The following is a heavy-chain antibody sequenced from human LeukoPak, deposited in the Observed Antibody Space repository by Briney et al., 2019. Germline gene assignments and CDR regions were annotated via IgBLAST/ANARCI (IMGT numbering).Heavy chain of an antibody. V-gene: IGHV1-18*04. Sequence: ASVKVSCKASGYTFTSYGISWVRQAPGQGLEWMGWISAYNDNTNYAQKFQGRVTITADKSTSTAYMELSSLRSEDTAVYYCAAEYSYGFMDVWGQGTTVTVSS. J-gene: IGHJ6*02. CDR2: ISAYNDNT. D-gene: IGHD5-18*01. CDR1: GYTFTSYG. CDR3: AAEYSYGFMDV.